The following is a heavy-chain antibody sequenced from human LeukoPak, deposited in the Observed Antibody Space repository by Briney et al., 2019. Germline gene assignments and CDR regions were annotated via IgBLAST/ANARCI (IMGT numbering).Heavy chain of an antibody. V-gene: IGHV5-51*01. D-gene: IGHD3-10*01. CDR3: ARLGTYWSNYYFEY. CDR2: IYPGESDT. J-gene: IGHJ4*02. CDR1: GYRFTNYW. Sequence: GESLQISCQGSGYRFTNYWIGWVRQMPGKGRECMGSIYPGESDTRYSPSFQGQVTISADKSINTAYLQWSSLKASDTAMYYCARLGTYWSNYYFEYWGQGTLVTVSS.